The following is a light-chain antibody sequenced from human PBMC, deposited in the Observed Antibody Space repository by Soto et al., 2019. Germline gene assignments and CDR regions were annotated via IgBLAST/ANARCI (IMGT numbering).Light chain of an antibody. Sequence: QSVLTQPPPVSGTPGQRVTISCSGSNSNIGSNSVNWYQHVPGTAPKLLIHTNNLRPSGIPDRFSGSRSGTSASLDITDLQSEDETEYYCEAWDDSLKAVIFGGGTKVTVL. CDR1: NSNIGSNS. J-gene: IGLJ2*01. CDR3: EAWDDSLKAVI. V-gene: IGLV1-44*01. CDR2: TNN.